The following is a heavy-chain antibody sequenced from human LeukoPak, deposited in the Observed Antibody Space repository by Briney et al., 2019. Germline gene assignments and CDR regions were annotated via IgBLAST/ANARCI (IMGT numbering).Heavy chain of an antibody. D-gene: IGHD5-24*01. J-gene: IGHJ4*02. Sequence: GGSLRLSCAASGFTFTSYAMHWVRQAPGKGLEWVAVISYDGSNKYYADSVKGRFTISRDNSKNTLYLQMNSLRAEDTAVYYCARGQNLEMATISPFDYWGQGTLVTASS. CDR1: GFTFTSYA. CDR3: ARGQNLEMATISPFDY. CDR2: ISYDGSNK. V-gene: IGHV3-30-3*01.